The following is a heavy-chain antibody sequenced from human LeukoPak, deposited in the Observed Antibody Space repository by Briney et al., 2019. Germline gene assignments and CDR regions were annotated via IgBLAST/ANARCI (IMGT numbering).Heavy chain of an antibody. J-gene: IGHJ4*02. V-gene: IGHV3-23*01. D-gene: IGHD1-26*01. CDR1: GFTFSSYA. CDR3: AKGGKWDVTPFDY. Sequence: PGGSLRLTCAASGFTFSSYAMSVVRQAPGKGLEWVSAISGSGGSTYYADSVKGRFTISRDNSKNTLYLQVNSLRAEDTAVYYCAKGGKWDVTPFDYWGQGTLVTVSS. CDR2: ISGSGGST.